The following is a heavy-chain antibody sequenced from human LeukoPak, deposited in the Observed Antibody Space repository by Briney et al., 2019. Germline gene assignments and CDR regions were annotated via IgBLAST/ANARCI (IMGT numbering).Heavy chain of an antibody. CDR3: ARSGLLRFLEWFIDAFDI. CDR1: GYSISSGYY. D-gene: IGHD3-3*01. CDR2: IYYSGST. Sequence: SETLSLTCTVSGYSISSGYYWGWIRQPPGKGLEWIGSIYYSGSTYYNPSLKSRVTISVDTSKNQFSLKLSSVTAADTAVYYCARSGLLRFLEWFIDAFDIWGQGTMVTVSS. V-gene: IGHV4-38-2*02. J-gene: IGHJ3*02.